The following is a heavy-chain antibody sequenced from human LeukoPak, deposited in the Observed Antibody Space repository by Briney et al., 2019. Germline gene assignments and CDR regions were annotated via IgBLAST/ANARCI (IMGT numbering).Heavy chain of an antibody. CDR1: GFTVSSNY. CDR2: LYSGGNT. V-gene: IGHV3-53*01. Sequence: GGSLRLSCAVSGFTVSSNYMSWVRQAPGKGLEWVSVLYSGGNTYYADSVKGRFTISRDNAKNSLYLQMNSLRAEDTAVYYCARGDPKYSGSYTTAWYMDVWGKGTTVTVSS. D-gene: IGHD1-26*01. J-gene: IGHJ6*03. CDR3: ARGDPKYSGSYTTAWYMDV.